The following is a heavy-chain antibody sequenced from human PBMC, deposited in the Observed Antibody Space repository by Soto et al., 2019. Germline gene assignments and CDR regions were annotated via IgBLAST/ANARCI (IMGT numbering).Heavy chain of an antibody. CDR3: PRVGPVHYYDSSGYYSPLDY. V-gene: IGHV1-69*01. J-gene: IGHJ4*02. Sequence: QVQLVQSGAEVKKPGSSVKVSCKASGDTFSSYAINWVRQAPGQGLEWMGGIIPMFGTANYAQKFKGRVTITAGESTSTVYMELSSLRSEDTAVYYCPRVGPVHYYDSSGYYSPLDYWGQGTLVTVSS. D-gene: IGHD3-22*01. CDR2: IIPMFGTA. CDR1: GDTFSSYA.